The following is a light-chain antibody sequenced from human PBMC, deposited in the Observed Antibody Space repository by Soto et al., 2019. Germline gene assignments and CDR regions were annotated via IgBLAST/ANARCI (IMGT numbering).Light chain of an antibody. CDR1: TGTLTTGHF. CDR2: DTS. Sequence: QAVVTQEPSLTVSPGGTVTLTCGSSTGTLTTGHFPYWFQQKPGQAPRALIFDTSRKHSWTPARFSGSLLGGKAALTLSGAQPEDEADYYCLIYYDPLPVFGGGTKLTVL. CDR3: LIYYDPLPV. V-gene: IGLV7-46*01. J-gene: IGLJ2*01.